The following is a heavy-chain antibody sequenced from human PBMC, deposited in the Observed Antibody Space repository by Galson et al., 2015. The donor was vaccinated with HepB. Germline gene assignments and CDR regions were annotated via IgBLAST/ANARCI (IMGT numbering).Heavy chain of an antibody. CDR2: INSDGSST. V-gene: IGHV3-74*01. J-gene: IGHJ5*02. CDR1: GFTFSSYW. D-gene: IGHD3-3*01. CDR3: ARAGAPAVLRFLEWLLFGWFDP. Sequence: SCAASGFTFSSYWMHWVRQVPGKGLVWVSRINSDGSSTSYADSVKGRFTISRDNAKNTLYLQMNSLRAEDTAVYYCARAGAPAVLRFLEWLLFGWFDPWGQGTLVTVSS.